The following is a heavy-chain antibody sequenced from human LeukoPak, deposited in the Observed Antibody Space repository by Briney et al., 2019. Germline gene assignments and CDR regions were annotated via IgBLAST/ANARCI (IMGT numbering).Heavy chain of an antibody. D-gene: IGHD4-17*01. CDR1: GYTFTSYG. V-gene: IGHV1-18*04. CDR3: ALGRNDYGDPYYYYYDMDV. CDR2: ISPYNGNT. Sequence: ASVKVSCKASGYTFTSYGITWVRQAPGQGLEWMGWISPYNGNTNYAQKLQGRVTMTTDTSTSTAYMELRSLRSDDTAVYYCALGRNDYGDPYYYYYDMDVWGKGTTVTVSS. J-gene: IGHJ6*04.